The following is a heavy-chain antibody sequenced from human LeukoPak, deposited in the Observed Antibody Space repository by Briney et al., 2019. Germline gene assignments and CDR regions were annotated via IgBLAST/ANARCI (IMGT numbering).Heavy chain of an antibody. D-gene: IGHD6-19*01. V-gene: IGHV1-69*13. Sequence: SVKVSCQASGGTFSSYAISWVRQAPGQGLEWMGGIIPIFGTASYAQKFQGRVTITADESTSTAYMELSSLRSEDTAVYYCARDHSSGGPYFDYWGQGTLVTVSS. J-gene: IGHJ4*02. CDR3: ARDHSSGGPYFDY. CDR1: GGTFSSYA. CDR2: IIPIFGTA.